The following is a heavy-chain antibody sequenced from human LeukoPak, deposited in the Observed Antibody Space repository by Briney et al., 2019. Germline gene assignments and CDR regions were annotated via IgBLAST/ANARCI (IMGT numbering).Heavy chain of an antibody. D-gene: IGHD4-17*01. Sequence: PSQTLSLTCTVSGGSISSGGYYWSWIRQPPGKGLEWIGYIYHSGSTYYNPSLKSRVTISVDRSKNQFSLKLSSVTAADTAVYYCASENYGETEDYWGQGTLVTVSS. V-gene: IGHV4-30-2*01. CDR1: GGSISSGGYY. CDR2: IYHSGST. CDR3: ASENYGETEDY. J-gene: IGHJ4*02.